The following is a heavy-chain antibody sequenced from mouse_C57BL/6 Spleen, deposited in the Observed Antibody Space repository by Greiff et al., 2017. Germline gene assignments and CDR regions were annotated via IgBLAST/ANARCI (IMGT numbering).Heavy chain of an antibody. J-gene: IGHJ4*01. CDR3: ARDGRYYYAMDY. V-gene: IGHV3-6*01. CDR1: GYSITSGYY. Sequence: EVKLQESGPGLVKPSQSLSLTCSVTGYSITSGYYWNWIRQFPGNKLEWMGYISYDGSNNYNPSLKNRISITRDTSKNQFFLKLNSVTTEDTATYYCARDGRYYYAMDYWGQGTSVTVSS. CDR2: ISYDGSN.